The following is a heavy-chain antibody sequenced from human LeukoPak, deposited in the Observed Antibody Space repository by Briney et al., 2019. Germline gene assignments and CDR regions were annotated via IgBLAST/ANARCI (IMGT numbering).Heavy chain of an antibody. Sequence: GGSLRLSCAASGFTFTRFAMYWVRQAPGKGLEFVSAISSNGDRTYYARSVKGRFTISRDNAKNTVDLQVGSLRPEDMGVYFCARMGDYTNYYFDYWGQGTMVTVSS. V-gene: IGHV3-64*01. D-gene: IGHD4-11*01. J-gene: IGHJ4*02. CDR3: ARMGDYTNYYFDY. CDR2: ISSNGDRT. CDR1: GFTFTRFA.